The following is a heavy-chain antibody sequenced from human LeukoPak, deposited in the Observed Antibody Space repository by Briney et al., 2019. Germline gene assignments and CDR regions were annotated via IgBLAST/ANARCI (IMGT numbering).Heavy chain of an antibody. CDR3: ARGGIVVVPAAQGGQFDP. J-gene: IGHJ5*02. CDR2: INPNSGGT. Sequence: ASVKVSCKASGYTFTGYYMHWVRQAPGQGLEWMGWINPNSGGTNYAQKFQGRVTMTRDTSISTAYMELSRLRSDDTAVYYCARGGIVVVPAAQGGQFDPWGQGTLVTVSS. CDR1: GYTFTGYY. D-gene: IGHD2-2*01. V-gene: IGHV1-2*02.